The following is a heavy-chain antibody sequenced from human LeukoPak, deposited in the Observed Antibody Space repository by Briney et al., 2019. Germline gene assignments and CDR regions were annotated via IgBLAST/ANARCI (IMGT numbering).Heavy chain of an antibody. D-gene: IGHD3-3*01. J-gene: IGHJ6*03. CDR3: ARSNDFWSGPLRNYYYYMDV. Sequence: GGSLRLSCAASEFTFNNYAMSWFRQAPGKALEWVSVISASGGSTHYADSVKGRFTISRDNSKNTLYLQMNSLRPEDTAIYYCARSNDFWSGPLRNYYYYMDVWGKGTTVTVSS. CDR2: ISASGGST. CDR1: EFTFNNYA. V-gene: IGHV3-23*01.